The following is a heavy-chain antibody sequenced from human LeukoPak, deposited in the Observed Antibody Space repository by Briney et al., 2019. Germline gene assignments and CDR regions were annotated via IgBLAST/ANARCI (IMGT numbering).Heavy chain of an antibody. V-gene: IGHV4-39*07. CDR2: IYYSGST. CDR1: GGSISSSSYY. J-gene: IGHJ4*02. D-gene: IGHD3-22*01. Sequence: SETLSLTCTVSGGSISSSSYYWGWIRQPPGKGLEWIGSIYYSGSTYYNPSLKSRVTISVDTSKNQFSLKLSSVTAADTAVYYCARVEYDSSGYYSLPFDYWGQGTLVTVSS. CDR3: ARVEYDSSGYYSLPFDY.